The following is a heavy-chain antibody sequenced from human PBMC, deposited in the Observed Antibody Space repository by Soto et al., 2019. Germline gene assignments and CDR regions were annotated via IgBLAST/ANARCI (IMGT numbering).Heavy chain of an antibody. V-gene: IGHV4-30-2*01. D-gene: IGHD2-15*01. CDR3: ARDSDCSGGSCYRGDFQH. J-gene: IGHJ1*01. CDR2: IYHSGST. CDR1: GGSISSGGYS. Sequence: QLQLQESGSGLVKPSQTLSLTCAVSGGSISSGGYSWRWIRQPPGKGLEWIGYIYHSGSTYYNPSLKSRVTISVDRSKNQFSLKLSSVTAADTAVYYCARDSDCSGGSCYRGDFQHWGQGTLVTVSS.